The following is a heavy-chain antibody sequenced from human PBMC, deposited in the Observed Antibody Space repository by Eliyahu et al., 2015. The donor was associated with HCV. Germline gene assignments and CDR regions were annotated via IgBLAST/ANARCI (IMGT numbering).Heavy chain of an antibody. D-gene: IGHD3-10*01. V-gene: IGHV3-15*01. CDR2: IKSKTDGGAT. J-gene: IGHJ4*02. Sequence: EVQLVESGGXLVKPGGSLRLSCAASGLSFTXAWMSWVRQAPGKGLEWVGRIKSKTDGGATDYAAPVKDRFTISRDDSRATVSLQMNSLRTEDTAVYYCTAGTGRSDFDYWGQGILVTVSS. CDR1: GLSFTXAW. CDR3: TAGTGRSDFDY.